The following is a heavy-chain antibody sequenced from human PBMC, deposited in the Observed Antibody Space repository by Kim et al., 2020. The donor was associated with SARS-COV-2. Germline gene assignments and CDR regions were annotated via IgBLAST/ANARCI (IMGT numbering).Heavy chain of an antibody. V-gene: IGHV4-39*01. D-gene: IGHD3-22*01. CDR1: GGSISSSSYY. CDR3: ARLDGYYDSSGYYSRDY. Sequence: SETLSLTCTVSGGSISSSSYYWGWIRQPPGKGLEWIGSIYYSGSTYYNPSLKSRVTISVDTSKNQFSLKLSSVTAADTAVYYCARLDGYYDSSGYYSRDYWGQGTLVTVSS. CDR2: IYYSGST. J-gene: IGHJ4*02.